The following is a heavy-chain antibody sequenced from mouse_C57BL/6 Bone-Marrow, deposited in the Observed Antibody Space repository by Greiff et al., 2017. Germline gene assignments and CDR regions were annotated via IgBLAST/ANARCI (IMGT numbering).Heavy chain of an antibody. CDR1: GYTFTSHW. V-gene: IGHV1-56*01. J-gene: IGHJ2*01. CDR2: IFPGSGST. Sequence: VQLQQSGPDLVRPGASVKISCKAPGYTFTSHWMQWVRQRPGQGLAWIGEIFPGSGSTYYNEQFKGKATLTVDTSSSPAYMQLSSLTSEASAGYGCARWGYDYDVDYWGQGTTLTVSS. D-gene: IGHD2-4*01. CDR3: ARWGYDYDVDY.